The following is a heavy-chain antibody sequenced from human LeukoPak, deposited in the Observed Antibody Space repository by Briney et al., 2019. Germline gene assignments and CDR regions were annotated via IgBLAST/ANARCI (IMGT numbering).Heavy chain of an antibody. J-gene: IGHJ4*02. Sequence: ASVKVSCKASGYSFTSNYIHWVRQAPGQGLEWMGMIYPRDGSTSYAQKFQGRVTITRATSASTAYMELSSLRSEDTAVYYCARVGYSGYDSRPVFNYWGQGTLVTVFS. D-gene: IGHD5-12*01. V-gene: IGHV1-46*01. CDR2: IYPRDGST. CDR3: ARVGYSGYDSRPVFNY. CDR1: GYSFTSNY.